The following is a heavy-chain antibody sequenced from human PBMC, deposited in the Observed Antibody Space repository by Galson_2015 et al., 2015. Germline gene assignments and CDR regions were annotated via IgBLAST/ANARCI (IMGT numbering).Heavy chain of an antibody. V-gene: IGHV4-61*01. CDR3: ARDTGHSSSWYKDYHYYGMDV. CDR1: GGSVSSGSYY. D-gene: IGHD6-13*01. J-gene: IGHJ6*02. Sequence: ETLSLTCTVSGGSVSSGSYYWSWIRQPPGKGLEWIGYIYYSGSTNYNPSLKSRVTISVDTSKNQFSLKLSSVTAADPAVYYCARDTGHSSSWYKDYHYYGMDVWGQGTTVTVSS. CDR2: IYYSGST.